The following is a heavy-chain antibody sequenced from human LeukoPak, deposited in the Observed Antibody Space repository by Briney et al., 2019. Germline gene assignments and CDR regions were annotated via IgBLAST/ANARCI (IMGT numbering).Heavy chain of an antibody. Sequence: GGSLRLSCAASGFTFSNAWMSWVRQAPGKGLEWVSAISGSGGSTYYADSVKGRFTISRDNSKNTLYLQMNSLRAEDTAVYYCARESSSSFYTDYWGQGTLVTVSS. V-gene: IGHV3-23*01. CDR1: GFTFSNAW. CDR3: ARESSSSFYTDY. D-gene: IGHD6-13*01. CDR2: ISGSGGST. J-gene: IGHJ4*02.